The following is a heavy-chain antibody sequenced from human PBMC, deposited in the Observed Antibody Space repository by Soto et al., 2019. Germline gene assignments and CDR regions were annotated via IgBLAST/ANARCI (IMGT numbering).Heavy chain of an antibody. D-gene: IGHD2-15*01. V-gene: IGHV3-30*03. CDR3: TRDLVRYCSGGSCHYFDY. J-gene: IGHJ4*02. Sequence: QVQLVESGGGVVHPGRSLRLSCAASGFTFSSHGMHWVRQAPGKGLEWVAGISYDGSNKNYGDSVKGRFTISRDNSKNTLYLQMDSLRAEDTALYSCTRDLVRYCSGGSCHYFDYWGQGTLVTVSS. CDR2: ISYDGSNK. CDR1: GFTFSSHG.